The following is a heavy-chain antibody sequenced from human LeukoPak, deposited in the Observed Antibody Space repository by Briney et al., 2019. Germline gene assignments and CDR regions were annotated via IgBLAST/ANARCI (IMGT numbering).Heavy chain of an antibody. CDR2: INHSGST. Sequence: PSETLSLTCAVYGGSFSGYYWSWIRQPPGKGLEWIGEINHSGSTNYNPSLKSRVTISVDTSKNQFSLKLSSVTAADTAVYYCVRDIGQLRSDYWGQGTLVTVSS. CDR3: VRDIGQLRSDY. D-gene: IGHD2-2*01. V-gene: IGHV4-34*01. CDR1: GGSFSGYY. J-gene: IGHJ4*02.